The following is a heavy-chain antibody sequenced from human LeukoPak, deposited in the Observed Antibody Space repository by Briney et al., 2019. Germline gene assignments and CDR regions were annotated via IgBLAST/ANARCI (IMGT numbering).Heavy chain of an antibody. CDR3: ARVGGH. Sequence: GGSLRLSCAASGFTFDDYAMHWVRQAPGKGLEWVSGISWNSGSIGYADSVKGRFTISRDNAKNSLYLQMNSLRAEDTAVYYCARVGGHWGQGTLVTVSS. V-gene: IGHV3-9*01. CDR2: ISWNSGSI. CDR1: GFTFDDYA. J-gene: IGHJ4*02. D-gene: IGHD3-10*01.